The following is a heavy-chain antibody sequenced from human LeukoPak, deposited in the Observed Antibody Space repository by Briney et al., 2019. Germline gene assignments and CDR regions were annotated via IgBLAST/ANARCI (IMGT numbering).Heavy chain of an antibody. CDR2: IKQDGSEK. J-gene: IGHJ4*02. V-gene: IGHV3-7*05. CDR3: AKRRYDSSGYFDY. D-gene: IGHD3-22*01. CDR1: GFTFSGYW. Sequence: GGSLRLPCAASGFTFSGYWMSWVRQAPGKGLEWVANIKQDGSEKYYVDSVKGRFTFSRDNAKNSLYLQMNSLSAEDTAVYYCAKRRYDSSGYFDYWGQGTLVTVSS.